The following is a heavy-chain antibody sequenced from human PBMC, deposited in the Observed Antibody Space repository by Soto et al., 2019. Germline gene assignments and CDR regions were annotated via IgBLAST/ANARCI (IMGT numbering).Heavy chain of an antibody. CDR3: AKVSDSSGYFDY. CDR1: GFTFSSYA. D-gene: IGHD3-22*01. CDR2: ISGSGGST. J-gene: IGHJ4*02. V-gene: IGHV3-23*01. Sequence: LRLSCAASGFTFSSYAMSGVRQAPGKGLEWVSAISGSGGSTYYADSVKGRFTISRDNSKNTLYLQMNSLRAEDTAVYYCAKVSDSSGYFDYWGQGTLVTVSS.